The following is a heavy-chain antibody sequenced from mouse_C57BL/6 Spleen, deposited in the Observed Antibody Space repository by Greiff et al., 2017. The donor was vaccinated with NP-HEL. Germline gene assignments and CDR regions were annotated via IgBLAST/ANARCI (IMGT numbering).Heavy chain of an antibody. Sequence: EVKVEESGGGLVQPGGSMKLSCAASGFTFSDAWMDWVRQSPEKGLEWVAEIRNKANNHATYYAESVKGRYTISRDDSKSSVYLQMNSLRAEDTGIYYCTRDYGSYYFDYWGQGTTLTVSS. CDR3: TRDYGSYYFDY. CDR1: GFTFSDAW. CDR2: IRNKANNHAT. J-gene: IGHJ2*01. D-gene: IGHD1-1*01. V-gene: IGHV6-6*01.